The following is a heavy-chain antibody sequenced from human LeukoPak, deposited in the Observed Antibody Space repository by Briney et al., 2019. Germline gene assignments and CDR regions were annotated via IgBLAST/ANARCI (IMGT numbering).Heavy chain of an antibody. CDR1: GLSFRNHW. Sequence: GGSLRLSCVVSGLSFRNHWMHWVRQAPGKGLEWVSSISSSSSYIYYADSVKGRFTISRDNAKNSLYLQMNSLRAEDTAVYYCARQTNDFWSGYKVRPIDYWGQGTLVTVSS. CDR3: ARQTNDFWSGYKVRPIDY. CDR2: ISSSSSYI. V-gene: IGHV3-21*01. J-gene: IGHJ4*02. D-gene: IGHD3-3*01.